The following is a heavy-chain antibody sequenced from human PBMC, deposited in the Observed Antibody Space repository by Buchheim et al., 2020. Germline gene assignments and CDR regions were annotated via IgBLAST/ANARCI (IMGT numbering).Heavy chain of an antibody. CDR1: GFTFSSYG. CDR2: IWYDGSNK. Sequence: QVQLVESGGGVVQPGRSLRLSCAASGFTFSSYGMHWVRQAPGKGLEWVAVIWYDGSNKYYADSVTGRFTISRDNSKNTLYLQMNSLRAEDTAVYYCARESVMAAGDYWGQGTL. CDR3: ARESVMAAGDY. V-gene: IGHV3-33*01. J-gene: IGHJ4*02. D-gene: IGHD2-8*01.